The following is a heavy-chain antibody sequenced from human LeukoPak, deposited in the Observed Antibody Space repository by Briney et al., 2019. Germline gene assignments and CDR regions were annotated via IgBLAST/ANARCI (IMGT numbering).Heavy chain of an antibody. Sequence: GGSLRLSCAASGFTFSNYGMHWVRQGPGKGLEWVAVISYDGSNKYYADSVKGRFTISRDNSKNTLYLQMNSLRAEDTAVYYCAKGYCSGGSCYLAVNWFDPWGQGTLVTVSS. J-gene: IGHJ5*02. V-gene: IGHV3-30*18. CDR3: AKGYCSGGSCYLAVNWFDP. D-gene: IGHD2-15*01. CDR1: GFTFSNYG. CDR2: ISYDGSNK.